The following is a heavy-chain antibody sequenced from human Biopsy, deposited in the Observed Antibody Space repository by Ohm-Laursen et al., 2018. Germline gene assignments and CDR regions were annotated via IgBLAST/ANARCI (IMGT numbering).Heavy chain of an antibody. CDR1: GYTLTDLS. D-gene: IGHD3-3*01. V-gene: IGHV1-2*07. J-gene: IGHJ6*02. CDR3: ARGPLGPLLEWLLFQTSIDV. CDR2: VNPNNGDK. Sequence: GASVKVSCKVSGYTLTDLSIHWVRQAPGQGLEWMGWVNPNNGDKKFAPDFQGRLTMTRDKSISTACMELIRLRSDDTAVYYCARGPLGPLLEWLLFQTSIDVWGQGTTVTVSS.